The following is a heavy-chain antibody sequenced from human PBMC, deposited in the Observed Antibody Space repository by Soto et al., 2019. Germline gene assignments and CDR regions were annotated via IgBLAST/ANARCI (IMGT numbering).Heavy chain of an antibody. CDR1: GFTISSYA. V-gene: IGHV3-23*01. CDR2: ISGSSA. Sequence: EVQLLEYAGELVQPGRSLRLSCADSGFTISSYAMSCVLQAPGKGLEWVSSISGSSAYYAGSVKGRFTISRDNSKNTLYLQMNSLRAEDTAVYYCAKEDYGGRSTRFDYWGQGTLVTVSP. J-gene: IGHJ4*02. CDR3: AKEDYGGRSTRFDY. D-gene: IGHD4-17*01.